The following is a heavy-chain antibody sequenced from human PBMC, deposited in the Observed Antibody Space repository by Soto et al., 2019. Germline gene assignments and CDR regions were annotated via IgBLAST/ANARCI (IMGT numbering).Heavy chain of an antibody. CDR2: INHSGST. D-gene: IGHD3-22*01. J-gene: IGHJ4*02. CDR1: VVSFSGYY. V-gene: IGHV4-34*01. Sequence: SETLSLTCAFYVVSFSGYYWSWIRHPPGKGLEWIGEINHSGSTNYNPSLKSRVTISVDTSKNQFSLKLSSVTAADTAVYYCARRAYDSSGYYKLWGQTTLVNVSS. CDR3: ARRAYDSSGYYKL.